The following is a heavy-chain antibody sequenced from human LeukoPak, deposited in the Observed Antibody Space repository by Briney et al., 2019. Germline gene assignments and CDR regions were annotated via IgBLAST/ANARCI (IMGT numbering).Heavy chain of an antibody. Sequence: ASVKVSCKASGYTFTSYYMHWVRQAPGQGLEWMGIINPSGGSTSYAQKFQGRVTMTRDMSTSTVYMELSSLRSEDTAVYYCAREGDFSYSSSWLDYWGQGTLVTVSS. V-gene: IGHV1-46*01. J-gene: IGHJ4*02. CDR2: INPSGGST. CDR1: GYTFTSYY. CDR3: AREGDFSYSSSWLDY. D-gene: IGHD6-13*01.